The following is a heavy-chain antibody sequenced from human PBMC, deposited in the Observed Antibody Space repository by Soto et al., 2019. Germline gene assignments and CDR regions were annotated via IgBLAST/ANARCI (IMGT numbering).Heavy chain of an antibody. J-gene: IGHJ6*02. CDR1: GFTFSGSA. V-gene: IGHV3-73*02. CDR2: IRSKANSYAT. D-gene: IGHD2-15*01. Sequence: EVQLVESGGGLVQPGGSLKLSCAASGFTFSGSAMHWVRQASGKGLEWVGRIRSKANSYATAYAASVKGRFTISRDDAKNTAYLQMTSLNTEDTAVYYCTRPPVPWYRRGCYYYYGMGVWGQGTTVSVSS. CDR3: TRPPVPWYRRGCYYYYGMGV.